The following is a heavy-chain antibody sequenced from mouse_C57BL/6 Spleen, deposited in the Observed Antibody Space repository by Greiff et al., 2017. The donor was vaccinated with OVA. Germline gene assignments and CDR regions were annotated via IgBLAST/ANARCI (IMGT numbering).Heavy chain of an antibody. V-gene: IGHV5-4*01. Sequence: DVQLVESGGGLVKPGGSLKLSCAASGFTFSSYAMSWVRQTPEKRLEWVATISDGGSYTYYPDNVKGRFTISRDNAKNNLYLQMSHLKSEDTAMYYCARDSYGSSYWYFDVWGTGTTVTVSS. D-gene: IGHD1-1*01. CDR2: ISDGGSYT. CDR1: GFTFSSYA. J-gene: IGHJ1*03. CDR3: ARDSYGSSYWYFDV.